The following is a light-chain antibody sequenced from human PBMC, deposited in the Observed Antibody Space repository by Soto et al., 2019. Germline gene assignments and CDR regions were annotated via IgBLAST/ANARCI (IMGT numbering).Light chain of an antibody. J-gene: IGKJ2*01. CDR2: WAS. Sequence: DIVMTQSPDSLAVSLGEGATINCKSTQSVLYSSNNKNYLAWYQQKPGQPPKLLIYWASTRESGVPDRFSGSGSGIDFPLTISRLRAGDVAVYYCQQYYSTPPYTFGHGTKLEIK. CDR3: QQYYSTPPYT. V-gene: IGKV4-1*01. CDR1: QSVLYSSNNKNY.